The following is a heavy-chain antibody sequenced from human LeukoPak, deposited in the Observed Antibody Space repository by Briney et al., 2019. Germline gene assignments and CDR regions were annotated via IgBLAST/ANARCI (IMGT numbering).Heavy chain of an antibody. V-gene: IGHV1-69*06. CDR1: GGTFSSYA. CDR3: ARSMVRGVSLVYYFDY. CDR2: IIPIFGTA. Sequence: GSSVKVSCKASGGTFSSYAISWVRQAPGQGLGWMGGIIPIFGTANYAQKFQGRVTITADKSTSTAYMELSSLRSEDTAVYYCARSMVRGVSLVYYFDYWGQGNLVTVSS. J-gene: IGHJ4*02. D-gene: IGHD3-10*01.